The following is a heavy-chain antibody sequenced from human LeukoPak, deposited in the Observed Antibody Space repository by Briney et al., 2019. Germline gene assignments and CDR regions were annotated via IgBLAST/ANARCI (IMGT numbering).Heavy chain of an antibody. CDR2: IYYSGST. CDR3: ATPDYDSSGYRDAFDI. D-gene: IGHD3-22*01. J-gene: IGHJ3*02. CDR1: GGSISSGGYY. Sequence: SETLSLTCTVSGGSISSGGYYWSWIRQHPGKGLEWIGYIYYSGSTYYNPSLKSRVTISVDTSKNQFSLKLSSVTAADTAVYYCATPDYDSSGYRDAFDIWGQGTMVTVSS. V-gene: IGHV4-31*03.